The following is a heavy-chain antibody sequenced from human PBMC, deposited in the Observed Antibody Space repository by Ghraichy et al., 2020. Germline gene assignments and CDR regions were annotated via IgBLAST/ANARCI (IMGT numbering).Heavy chain of an antibody. Sequence: GGSLRLSCAASGFTFSNAWMNWVRQAPGKGLEWVGRIKSKTDGGTRDHAAPVKGRFTISRDDSKNTLYLQMNSLETEDTAVYYCTTVDDYSYYYYGMDVWGQGTTVTVSS. V-gene: IGHV3-15*07. J-gene: IGHJ6*02. CDR1: GFTFSNAW. D-gene: IGHD4/OR15-4a*01. CDR3: TTVDDYSYYYYGMDV. CDR2: IKSKTDGGTR.